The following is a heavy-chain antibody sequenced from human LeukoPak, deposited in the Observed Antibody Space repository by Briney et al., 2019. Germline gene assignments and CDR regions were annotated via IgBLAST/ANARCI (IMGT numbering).Heavy chain of an antibody. CDR2: ISWNSGSI. J-gene: IGHJ3*02. D-gene: IGHD3-16*02. V-gene: IGHV3-9*01. CDR3: AKGTSYDYVWGSYRVDAFDI. CDR1: GFTFDDYA. Sequence: SLRLSCAASGFTFDDYAMHWVRQAPGKGLEWVSGISWNSGSIGYADSVKGRFTISRDNAKNSLYLQMNSLRAEDTALYYCAKGTSYDYVWGSYRVDAFDIWGQGTMVTVSS.